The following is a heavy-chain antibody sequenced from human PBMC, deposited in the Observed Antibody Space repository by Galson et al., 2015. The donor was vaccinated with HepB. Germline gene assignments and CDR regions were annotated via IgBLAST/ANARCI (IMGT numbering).Heavy chain of an antibody. CDR1: GDSVSSNSAA. CDR2: TYYRSKWYN. D-gene: IGHD5-12*01. V-gene: IGHV6-1*01. Sequence: CAISGDSVSSNSAAWNWIRQSPSRGLEWLGRTYYRSKWYNDYAVSVKSRITINPDTSKNQFSLQLNSVTPEDTAVYYCAREDGGYSGYDQRGPSYFDYWGQGTLVTVSS. CDR3: AREDGGYSGYDQRGPSYFDY. J-gene: IGHJ4*02.